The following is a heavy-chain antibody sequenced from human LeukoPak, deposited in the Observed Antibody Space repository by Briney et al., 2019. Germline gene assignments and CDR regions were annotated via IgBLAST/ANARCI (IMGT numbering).Heavy chain of an antibody. CDR1: GFTFDDYA. J-gene: IGHJ4*02. D-gene: IGHD3-10*01. CDR3: AKDISFYYGSGSSRFDY. V-gene: IGHV3-9*01. Sequence: GGSLRLSCAASGFTFDDYAMHWVRQAPGKGLEWVSGISWNSGSIGYADSVKGRFTISRDNAKNSLYLQMNSLRAEDTALYYCAKDISFYYGSGSSRFDYWGQGTLVTVSS. CDR2: ISWNSGSI.